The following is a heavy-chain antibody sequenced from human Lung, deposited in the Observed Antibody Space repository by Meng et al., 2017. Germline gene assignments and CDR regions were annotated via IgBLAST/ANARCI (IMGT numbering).Heavy chain of an antibody. V-gene: IGHV4-34*01. Sequence: QLERCGAGMVNPLETPPPPCGVLAGSLSYYYWSSIRQPPGKGLEWIGEINHSGSTNFNPSLESRATISVDTSQNNLSLKLSSVTAADSAVYYCARGPTTMAHDFDYWGQGTLVTVSS. D-gene: IGHD4-11*01. CDR3: ARGPTTMAHDFDY. J-gene: IGHJ4*02. CDR2: INHSGST. CDR1: AGSLSYYY.